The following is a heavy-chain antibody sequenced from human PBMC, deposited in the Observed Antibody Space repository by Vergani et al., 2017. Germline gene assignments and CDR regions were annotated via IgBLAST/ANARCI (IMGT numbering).Heavy chain of an antibody. CDR2: FDPEDGET. J-gene: IGHJ4*02. D-gene: IGHD3-22*01. CDR1: GYTPIELS. Sequence: QVQLVQSGAEVKKPGASVKVSCKVSGYTPIELSMHWVRQAPGKGLEWMGGFDPEDGETIYAQKFQGRVTMTEDTSTDTAYMELSSLRSEDTAVYYCATGLSQGITMIVVVIPQFDYWGQGTLVTVSS. V-gene: IGHV1-24*01. CDR3: ATGLSQGITMIVVVIPQFDY.